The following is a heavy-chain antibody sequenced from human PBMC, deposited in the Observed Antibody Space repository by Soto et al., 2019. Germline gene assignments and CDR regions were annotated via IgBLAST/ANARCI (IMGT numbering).Heavy chain of an antibody. D-gene: IGHD6-6*01. CDR1: GGTFSSYT. Sequence: QVQLVQSGAEVKKPGSSVKVSCKASGGTFSSYTISWVRQAPGQGLEWMGRIIPILGIANYAQKFQGRVTITADKSTSTAYMELSSLRSEDTAVYYCARALYSSSSKKYYYYYMDVWGKGTTVTVSS. V-gene: IGHV1-69*02. CDR2: IIPILGIA. J-gene: IGHJ6*03. CDR3: ARALYSSSSKKYYYYYMDV.